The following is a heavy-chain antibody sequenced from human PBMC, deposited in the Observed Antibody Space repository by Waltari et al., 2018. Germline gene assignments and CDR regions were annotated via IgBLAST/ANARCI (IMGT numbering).Heavy chain of an antibody. D-gene: IGHD2-15*01. CDR3: ARDREVTKWSVIPDERRAFDI. CDR1: GFTFSIYT. Sequence: VQLVESGGGLVKPGGSLRLSCAASGFTFSIYTINWVRQAPGKGLGWVSSNSSRSSNIYYADSVKGRFTISRDNTKKSLYLQINSLRVEDTAVYYCARDREVTKWSVIPDERRAFDIWGQGTMVTVSS. CDR2: NSSRSSNI. J-gene: IGHJ3*02. V-gene: IGHV3-21*01.